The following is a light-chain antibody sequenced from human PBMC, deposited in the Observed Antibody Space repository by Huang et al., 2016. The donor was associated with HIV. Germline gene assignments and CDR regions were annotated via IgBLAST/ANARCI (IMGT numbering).Light chain of an antibody. Sequence: DIQMTQSPSSVTASVGDRVTITCRASQGIDSWLAWYQQRPGKAPKGLIYASYSLQSGVPSRFSGSGSGTDLSLTISSLQPEDFATYYCLQTNSFPYTFGQGTNLEI. J-gene: IGKJ2*01. CDR2: ASY. CDR1: QGIDSW. CDR3: LQTNSFPYT. V-gene: IGKV1D-12*01.